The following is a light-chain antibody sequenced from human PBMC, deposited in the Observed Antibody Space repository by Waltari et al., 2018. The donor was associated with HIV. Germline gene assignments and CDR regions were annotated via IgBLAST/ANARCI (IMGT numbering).Light chain of an antibody. CDR1: DIDIGNYNL. CDR3: LTYVSKTSTWQ. V-gene: IGLV2-23*02. J-gene: IGLJ3*02. Sequence: QSALTQPASVSGNPGQSVTITCTGTDIDIGNYNLVSWFQQHPGKAPKLLIYDVSKRPSGFSMRFSGSKSGYFASLTISGLLTEDESSYYCLTYVSKTSTWQFGGGTYLTV. CDR2: DVS.